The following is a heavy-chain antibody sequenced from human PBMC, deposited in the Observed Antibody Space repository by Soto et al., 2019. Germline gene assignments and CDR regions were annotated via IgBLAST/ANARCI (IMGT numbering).Heavy chain of an antibody. V-gene: IGHV4-30-2*01. CDR2: IYHSGST. Sequence: QLQLQESGSGLVKPSQTLSLTCAVSGGSISSGGYSWSWIRQPPGKGLEWIGYIYHSGSTYYNPSLKSRVTISVDRSKNQFSLKLSSVTAADTAVYYCARGDYYDSSGYLFAPWGQGTLVTVSS. CDR1: GGSISSGGYS. D-gene: IGHD3-22*01. J-gene: IGHJ5*02. CDR3: ARGDYYDSSGYLFAP.